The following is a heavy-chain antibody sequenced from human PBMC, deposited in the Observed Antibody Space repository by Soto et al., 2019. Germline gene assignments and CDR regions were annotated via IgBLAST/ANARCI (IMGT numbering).Heavy chain of an antibody. CDR3: AKDLVVVVPANITYSYGMDV. J-gene: IGHJ6*02. CDR2: ISYDGSNK. V-gene: IGHV3-30*18. D-gene: IGHD2-2*01. Sequence: QVQLVESGGGVVQPGRSLRLSCAASGFTIRNYAIHWVRQAPGKGLEWVAVISYDGSNKYHADPVKGRFTISRDNSKNMLYLQMNSLRVEDTAVYYCAKDLVVVVPANITYSYGMDVWGQGTTVTVSS. CDR1: GFTIRNYA.